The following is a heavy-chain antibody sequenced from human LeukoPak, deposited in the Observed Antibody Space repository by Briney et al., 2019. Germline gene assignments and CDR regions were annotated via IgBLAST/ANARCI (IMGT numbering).Heavy chain of an antibody. CDR3: ARSNWYFDL. CDR1: GFTFSSYS. J-gene: IGHJ2*01. V-gene: IGHV3-53*04. Sequence: GGSLRLSCAASGFTFSSYSMSWVRQAPGKGLEWVSIIYSDGSTYYADSVKDRFITSRHNSKNMLNLQMNSLRTEDTAVYYCARSNWYFDLWGRGTLVTVSS. CDR2: IYSDGST.